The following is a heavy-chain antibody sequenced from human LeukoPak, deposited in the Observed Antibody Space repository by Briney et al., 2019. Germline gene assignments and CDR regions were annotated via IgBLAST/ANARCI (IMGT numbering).Heavy chain of an antibody. V-gene: IGHV4-31*03. CDR2: IYYSGST. J-gene: IGHJ4*02. Sequence: SETLSLTCTVSGGSISSGGYYWSWIRQHPGKGLEWIGYIYYSGSTYYNPSLKSRVTISVDTSKNQFSLKLRSVTAADTAVYYCARSGYYYFDYWRQGTLVTVSS. D-gene: IGHD3-3*01. CDR1: GGSISSGGYY. CDR3: ARSGYYYFDY.